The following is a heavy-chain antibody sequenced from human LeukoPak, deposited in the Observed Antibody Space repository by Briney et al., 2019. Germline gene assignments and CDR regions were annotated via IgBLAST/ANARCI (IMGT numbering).Heavy chain of an antibody. D-gene: IGHD4-23*01. CDR2: ISYSGST. CDR3: AGGPDGRGGDDYGGNSPGNRAFDY. J-gene: IGHJ4*02. Sequence: SETLSLTCTVSGASITSGSFYWGWIRQPPGKGLEWIGSISYSGSTSYKSSLKSRVTIYADTSKNQFSLKLSSVTAADTAVYYCAGGPDGRGGDDYGGNSPGNRAFDYWGQGTLVTVSS. CDR1: GASITSGSFY. V-gene: IGHV4-39*01.